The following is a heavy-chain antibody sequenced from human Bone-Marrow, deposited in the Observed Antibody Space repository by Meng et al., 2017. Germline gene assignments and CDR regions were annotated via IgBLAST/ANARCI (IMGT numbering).Heavy chain of an antibody. D-gene: IGHD6-19*01. Sequence: ASVKVSCKASGYTFTSYYMHWVRQAPGQGLEWMGIINPSGGSTSYAQKFQGRVTMTRDTSTSTVYMELSSLRSEDTAVYYCASSAGIAVAAGGMDVWGQGTTVTVSS. CDR3: ASSAGIAVAAGGMDV. CDR1: GYTFTSYY. J-gene: IGHJ6*02. CDR2: INPSGGST. V-gene: IGHV1-46*01.